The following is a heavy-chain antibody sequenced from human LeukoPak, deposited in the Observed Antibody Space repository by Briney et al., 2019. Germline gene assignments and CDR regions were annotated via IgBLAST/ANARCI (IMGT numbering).Heavy chain of an antibody. V-gene: IGHV3-48*03. CDR2: ISSSGSTI. CDR3: ARVDSSSWYVYFQH. J-gene: IGHJ1*01. CDR1: GFTFSSYE. Sequence: GGSLRLSCAAFGFTFSSYEMNWVRQAPGKGLEWVSYISSSGSTIYYADSVKGRFTISRDNAKNSLYLQMNSLRAEDTAVYYCARVDSSSWYVYFQHWGQGTLVTVSS. D-gene: IGHD6-13*01.